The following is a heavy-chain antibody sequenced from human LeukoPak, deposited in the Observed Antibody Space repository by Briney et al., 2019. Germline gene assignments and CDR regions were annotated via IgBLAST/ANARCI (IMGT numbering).Heavy chain of an antibody. D-gene: IGHD3-10*01. CDR1: GFTFSDYG. J-gene: IGHJ4*02. Sequence: GRSLRLSCAASGFTFSDYGMHWVRQAPGKGLEWVAVLWYDGTNKYYADSVEGRFTISRDNSKNTLYLQMNSLRAEDTAVYYCARDRDGGYFDYWAREPWSPSPQ. V-gene: IGHV3-33*01. CDR3: ARDRDGGYFDY. CDR2: LWYDGTNK.